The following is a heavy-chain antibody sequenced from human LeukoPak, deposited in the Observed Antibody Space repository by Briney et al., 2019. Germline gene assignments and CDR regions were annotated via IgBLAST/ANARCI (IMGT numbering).Heavy chain of an antibody. CDR1: GFTFDNYA. Sequence: GGSLRLSCAASGFTFDNYAMNWVRQVPGKGLEWISLISWNSGTIGYADSVKGRFTISRDNANNFLYLQMNSLRAEDTALYYCARAYRDRSLAGKKEFFQHWGQGTLVTVSS. CDR2: ISWNSGTI. J-gene: IGHJ1*01. CDR3: ARAYRDRSLAGKKEFFQH. D-gene: IGHD6-19*01. V-gene: IGHV3-9*01.